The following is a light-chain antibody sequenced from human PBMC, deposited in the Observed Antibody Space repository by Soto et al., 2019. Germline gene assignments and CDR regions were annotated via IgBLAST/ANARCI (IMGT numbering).Light chain of an antibody. CDR2: AAS. V-gene: IGKV1-39*01. CDR3: QQSYSTPHT. CDR1: QTIKDY. J-gene: IGKJ2*01. Sequence: DIQMTQSPSSLSASVGDRVTITCRASQTIKDYLNWYQQKPGKAPKLVINAASKLQSGVPSRFSASGSGTDFSLSITSLQPEDFAIYYCQQSYSTPHTFGQGTILEMK.